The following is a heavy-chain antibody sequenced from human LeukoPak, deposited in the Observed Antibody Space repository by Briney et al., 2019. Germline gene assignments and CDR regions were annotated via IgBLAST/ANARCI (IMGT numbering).Heavy chain of an antibody. CDR3: AKDYADAFDI. Sequence: GGSLRLSCAASGFTFNSYAMTWVRQAPGKGLEWVSVITGSGGSTYYADSVKGRFTISRDNSKNTLFLQMNSLRAEDTAVYYCAKDYADAFDIWGQGTMVTVSS. J-gene: IGHJ3*02. CDR2: ITGSGGST. V-gene: IGHV3-23*01. D-gene: IGHD4-17*01. CDR1: GFTFNSYA.